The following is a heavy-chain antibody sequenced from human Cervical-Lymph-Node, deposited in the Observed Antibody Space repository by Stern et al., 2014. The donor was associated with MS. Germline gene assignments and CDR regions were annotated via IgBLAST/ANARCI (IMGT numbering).Heavy chain of an antibody. J-gene: IGHJ4*02. CDR2: IKQDGSER. D-gene: IGHD6-19*01. Sequence: VQLVESGGGLVQPGGSLRLSCAASGFSLSNNWMSRVRQAPGKGPEWVAIIKQDGSERPYVDSVKGRFTISRDNAKNSLYLQMTSLRVEDTAVYYCARGSGWLLDSWGQGTLVTVSS. V-gene: IGHV3-7*01. CDR3: ARGSGWLLDS. CDR1: GFSLSNNW.